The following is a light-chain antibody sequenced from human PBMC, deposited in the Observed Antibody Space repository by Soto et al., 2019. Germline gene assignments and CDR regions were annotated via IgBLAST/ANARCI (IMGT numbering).Light chain of an antibody. CDR2: DAS. CDR1: QIINDW. V-gene: IGKV1-5*01. CDR3: QQCHSSPWT. Sequence: DVQMTQSPSTLSASVGDRVTITCRASQIINDWLAWYQQKPGEAPKLLIYDASTLESGVPSRISGSGSGTEFALTISNLQADDVATYYCQQCHSSPWTFGQGTKVEIK. J-gene: IGKJ1*01.